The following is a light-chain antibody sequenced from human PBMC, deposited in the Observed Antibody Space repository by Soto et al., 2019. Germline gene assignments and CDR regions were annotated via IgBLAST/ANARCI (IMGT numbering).Light chain of an antibody. CDR2: KAS. Sequence: DIQMTQSPSTLSASVGDRVTITCRASQSISTWLAWYQQKPGKAPKRLIYKASSLRNGVPSRFSGSGSGTEFTLTIYSLQPDDFASYYCQQYNGSPHTFGQGTKLEIK. V-gene: IGKV1-5*03. CDR3: QQYNGSPHT. CDR1: QSISTW. J-gene: IGKJ2*01.